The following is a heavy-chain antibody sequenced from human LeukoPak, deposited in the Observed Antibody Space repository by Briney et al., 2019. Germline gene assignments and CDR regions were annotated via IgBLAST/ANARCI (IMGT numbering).Heavy chain of an antibody. Sequence: GASVKVSCKASGYTFTSYDISWVRQAPGQGLEWMGGISAYNGYTDYAEKVQGRVTMTTDTSTSTAYMELRSLRSDDTAAYYCARAGRGYDYFDYWGQGTLVTVSS. D-gene: IGHD5-18*01. CDR1: GYTFTSYD. CDR2: ISAYNGYT. V-gene: IGHV1-18*01. J-gene: IGHJ4*02. CDR3: ARAGRGYDYFDY.